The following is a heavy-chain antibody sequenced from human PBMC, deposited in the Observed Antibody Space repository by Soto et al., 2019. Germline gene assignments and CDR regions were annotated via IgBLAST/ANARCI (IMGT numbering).Heavy chain of an antibody. CDR1: GFSLSTSGVG. V-gene: IGHV2-5*02. CDR2: IYWDDDK. Sequence: QITLKESGPTLVKPTQTLTLTCTFSGFSLSTSGVGVGWIRQPPGKALEWLALIYWDDDKRYSPSLKSRLTITKDTSKNQVVLTMTNMDPVETATYYCAHAQHYDILTRARAGYNWFDPWGQGTLVTVSS. D-gene: IGHD3-9*01. J-gene: IGHJ5*02. CDR3: AHAQHYDILTRARAGYNWFDP.